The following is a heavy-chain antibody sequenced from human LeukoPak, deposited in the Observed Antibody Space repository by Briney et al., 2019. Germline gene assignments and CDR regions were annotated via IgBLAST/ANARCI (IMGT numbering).Heavy chain of an antibody. CDR1: GFTFSSYA. Sequence: GGSLRLSCAASGFTFSSYAMSWVRQAPGKGLEWVSVISGSGGSTYYADSVRGRFTISRDNSKNTLYLQMNSLRAEDTAVYYCAKYLPNQLLKDWGQGTLVTVSS. V-gene: IGHV3-23*01. CDR3: AKYLPNQLLKD. D-gene: IGHD2-2*01. J-gene: IGHJ4*02. CDR2: ISGSGGST.